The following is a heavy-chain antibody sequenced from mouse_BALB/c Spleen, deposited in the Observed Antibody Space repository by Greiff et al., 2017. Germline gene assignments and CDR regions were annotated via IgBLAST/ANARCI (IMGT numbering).Heavy chain of an antibody. CDR1: GYSITSDYA. CDR3: ARRNYDYGGFAY. V-gene: IGHV3-2*02. CDR2: ISYSGST. D-gene: IGHD2-4*01. J-gene: IGHJ3*01. Sequence: EVQLQQSGPGLVKPSQSLSLTCTVTGYSITSDYAWNWIRQFPGNKLEWMGYISYSGSTSYNPSLKSRISITRDTSKNQFFLQLNSVTTEDTATYYCARRNYDYGGFAYWGQGTLVTVSA.